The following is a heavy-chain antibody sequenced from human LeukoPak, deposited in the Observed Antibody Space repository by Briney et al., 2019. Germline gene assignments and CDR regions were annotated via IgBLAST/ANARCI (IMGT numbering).Heavy chain of an antibody. CDR3: ARSDYGGNSWFDF. V-gene: IGHV4-39*01. D-gene: IGHD4-23*01. CDR1: GGSISSYY. CDR2: IYYSGST. Sequence: SETLSLTCTVSGGSISSYYWGWIRQPPGKGLEWIGSIYYSGSTYYNSSLKSRVIISVDTSKNQFSLKLSSVTAADTAVYHCARSDYGGNSWFDFWGQGTLVTVSS. J-gene: IGHJ4*02.